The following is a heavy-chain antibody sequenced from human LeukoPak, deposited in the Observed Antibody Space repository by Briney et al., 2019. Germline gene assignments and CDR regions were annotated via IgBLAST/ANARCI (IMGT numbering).Heavy chain of an antibody. D-gene: IGHD1-1*01. CDR3: ARGATETTYFDY. CDR2: IYYSGST. Sequence: PSETLSLTCTVSGGSISSYCWSWFRQPPGKGLDWIGFIYYSGSTNYNPSLKSRVTISVDTSKNQFSLNLSSVTAADTAGYYCARGATETTYFDYWGQGTLVTVSS. J-gene: IGHJ4*02. CDR1: GGSISSYC. V-gene: IGHV4-59*01.